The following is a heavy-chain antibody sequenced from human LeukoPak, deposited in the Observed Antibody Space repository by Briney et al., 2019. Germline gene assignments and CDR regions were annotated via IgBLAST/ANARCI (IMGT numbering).Heavy chain of an antibody. CDR2: IIPILGIA. CDR3: ASAAPLDSSSWYVDY. V-gene: IGHV1-69*04. J-gene: IGHJ4*02. CDR1: GGTFSSYA. D-gene: IGHD6-13*01. Sequence: SVKVSCKASGGTFSSYAISWVRQAPGQGLEWMGRIIPILGIANYAQKFQGRVTITADKSTSTAYMELSSLRSEDTAVYYCASAAPLDSSSWYVDYWGQGTLVTVSS.